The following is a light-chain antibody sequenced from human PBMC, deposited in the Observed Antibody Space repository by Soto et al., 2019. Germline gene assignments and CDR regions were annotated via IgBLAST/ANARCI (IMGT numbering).Light chain of an antibody. CDR1: QSISSW. CDR2: DAS. CDR3: QQYNSYSR. Sequence: DIPMTQSPSTLSASVGDRVPITCRASQSISSWLAWYQQKPGKAPKLLIYDASSLESGVPSRFSGSGSGTEFTLTISSLQPDDFATYYCQQYNSYSRFGQGTKVDIK. V-gene: IGKV1-5*01. J-gene: IGKJ1*01.